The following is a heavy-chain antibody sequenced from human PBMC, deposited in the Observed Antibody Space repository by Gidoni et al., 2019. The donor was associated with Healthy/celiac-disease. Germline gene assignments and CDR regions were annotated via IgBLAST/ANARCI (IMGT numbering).Heavy chain of an antibody. CDR2: IDWDDDK. J-gene: IGHJ3*02. CDR3: ARCSTVTTGGIDAFDI. D-gene: IGHD4-17*01. V-gene: IGHV2-70*01. CDR1: GSSLSTSGMC. Sequence: QVTLRESGPALVQPTQTLTLTCTFSGSSLSTSGMCVSWIRQPPGKALEWLALIDWDDDKYYSTSLKTRLTISKDTSKNQVVLTMTNMDPVDTATYYCARCSTVTTGGIDAFDIWGQGTMVTVSS.